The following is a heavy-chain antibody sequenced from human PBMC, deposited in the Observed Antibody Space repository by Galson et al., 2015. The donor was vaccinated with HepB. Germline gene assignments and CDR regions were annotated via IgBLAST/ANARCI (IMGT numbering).Heavy chain of an antibody. J-gene: IGHJ5*02. CDR3: AKEAEPFSNSPVEFDP. Sequence: SLRLSCATSGFTFDDYVMNWVRQAPGKGLEWVSRISWNSDSIDYADSVKGRFTISRDNAKNSLHLQMNSLRAEDTALYYCAKEAEPFSNSPVEFDPWGQRTLVTASS. CDR2: ISWNSDSI. V-gene: IGHV3-9*01. CDR1: GFTFDDYV. D-gene: IGHD1-14*01.